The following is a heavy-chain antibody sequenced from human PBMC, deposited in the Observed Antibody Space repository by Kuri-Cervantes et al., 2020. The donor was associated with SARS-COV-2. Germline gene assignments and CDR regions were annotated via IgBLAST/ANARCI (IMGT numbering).Heavy chain of an antibody. Sequence: GGSLRLSCAASGFTFSSYSMNWVRQAPGKGLEWVSSISSSSSYIYYADSVKGRFTISRDNSKNTVYLQMDSLRAEDTAMYYCARDFMLRGVNPFDYWGQGTLVTVSS. J-gene: IGHJ4*02. CDR1: GFTFSSYS. CDR2: ISSSSSYI. CDR3: ARDFMLRGVNPFDY. D-gene: IGHD3-10*01. V-gene: IGHV3-21*01.